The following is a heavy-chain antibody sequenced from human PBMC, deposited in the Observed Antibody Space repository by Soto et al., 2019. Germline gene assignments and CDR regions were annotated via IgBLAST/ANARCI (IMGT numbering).Heavy chain of an antibody. Sequence: QVRLQESGPGLVKPSETPTLTCTVSGGSLNNGNYYWSWIRQPPGKALEWIGHIYYSGSSSYNPSLKSRVIISIDMSKRQFSLKLTSVTAADTAVYFCARDPGVGLSARWFDPWGQGALITVAS. CDR1: GGSLNNGNYY. V-gene: IGHV4-61*01. CDR3: ARDPGVGLSARWFDP. D-gene: IGHD2-8*01. CDR2: IYYSGSS. J-gene: IGHJ5*02.